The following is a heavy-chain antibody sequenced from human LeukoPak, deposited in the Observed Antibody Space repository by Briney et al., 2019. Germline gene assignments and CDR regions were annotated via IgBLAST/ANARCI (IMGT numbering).Heavy chain of an antibody. Sequence: SVKVSCKASGGTFSSYTISWVRQAPGQGLEWMGRIIPILGIANYAQKFQGRVTITADKSTSTAYMELSSLRSEDTAVYYCARDGGMVRGVYYYYYMDVWGKGTTVTVSS. J-gene: IGHJ6*03. CDR3: ARDGGMVRGVYYYYYMDV. V-gene: IGHV1-69*04. D-gene: IGHD3-10*01. CDR2: IIPILGIA. CDR1: GGTFSSYT.